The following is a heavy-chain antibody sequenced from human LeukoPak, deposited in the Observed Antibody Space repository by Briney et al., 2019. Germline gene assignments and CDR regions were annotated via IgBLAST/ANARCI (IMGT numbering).Heavy chain of an antibody. V-gene: IGHV4-59*01. Sequence: SETLSLTRTVSRGSLSSYYWRGIRQPPGRGLEWIGYINHIGCADYNPPLQSRDTISEDTTKNHFYPKLNSVTAAEPAGYYCAREGGGTNCSGGSCYSGYFDYWGQGTLVTVSS. CDR3: AREGGGTNCSGGSCYSGYFDY. CDR1: RGSLSSYY. CDR2: INHIGCA. D-gene: IGHD2-15*01. J-gene: IGHJ4*02.